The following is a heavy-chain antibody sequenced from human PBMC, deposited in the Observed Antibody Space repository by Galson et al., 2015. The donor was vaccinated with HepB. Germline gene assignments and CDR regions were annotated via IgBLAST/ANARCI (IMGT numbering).Heavy chain of an antibody. D-gene: IGHD2-21*01. CDR3: ATPLLGAYCGGDCYPYYMDV. V-gene: IGHV3-11*01. CDR1: GFTFSDYY. Sequence: SLRLSCAASGFTFSDYYMSWIRQAPGKGLEWVSYISSSGSTIYYADSVKGRFTISRDNAKNSLYLQMNSLRAEDTAVYYCATPLLGAYCGGDCYPYYMDVWGKGTTVTVSS. J-gene: IGHJ6*03. CDR2: ISSSGSTI.